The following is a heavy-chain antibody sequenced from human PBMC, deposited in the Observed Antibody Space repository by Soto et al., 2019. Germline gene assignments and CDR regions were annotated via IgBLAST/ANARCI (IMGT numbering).Heavy chain of an antibody. J-gene: IGHJ4*02. D-gene: IGHD6-13*01. CDR2: IFYSGRA. CDR1: GGSISSGDYY. Sequence: QVQLQESGPGLVKPSQTLSLTCTVSGGSISSGDYYWSWIRQSPGKGLEWIGYIFYSGRAYYNPSLKSRVYISVDTSKKQFSLTVSSVTAADTAVYYCARDSRGIARTPTPIDYWGQGTLVTVSS. V-gene: IGHV4-30-4*01. CDR3: ARDSRGIARTPTPIDY.